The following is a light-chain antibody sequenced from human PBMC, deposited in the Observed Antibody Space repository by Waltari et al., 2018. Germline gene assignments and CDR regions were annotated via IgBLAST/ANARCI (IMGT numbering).Light chain of an antibody. CDR2: WAS. V-gene: IGKV4-1*01. CDR1: KSVFYSSKPTYY. J-gene: IGKJ1*01. Sequence: DIVVTQSPDSLTLSVGERATIKCKSSKSVFYSSKPTYYLSWYQQKSGQFPSLLMYWASNREAGVPDLFSGSGSGTDFTLTINGLQPEDAAVYFCHQYYLTPWTFGQGTKLEIK. CDR3: HQYYLTPWT.